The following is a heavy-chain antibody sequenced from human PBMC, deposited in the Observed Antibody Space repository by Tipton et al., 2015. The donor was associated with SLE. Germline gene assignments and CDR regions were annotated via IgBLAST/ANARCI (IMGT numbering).Heavy chain of an antibody. CDR2: ISVNNGNT. V-gene: IGHV1-18*01. CDR1: GYNFNTYG. D-gene: IGHD3-3*01. J-gene: IGHJ4*02. Sequence: QLVQSGAEVKKPGASVKVSCKASGYNFNTYGISWVRQAPGEGLEWMGWISVNNGNTDYAQKLQDRVTMTTNTSTSTAYMELRRLRSDDTAVYYCARGYYDFWSGYNVDYWGQGTLVTVSS. CDR3: ARGYYDFWSGYNVDY.